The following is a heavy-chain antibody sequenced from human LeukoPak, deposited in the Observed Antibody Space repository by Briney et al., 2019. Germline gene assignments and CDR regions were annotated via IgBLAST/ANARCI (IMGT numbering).Heavy chain of an antibody. CDR2: ISSSGSTK. V-gene: IGHV3-11*01. Sequence: GGSLRLSCAASGFTFSDYYMSWIRQAPGKGLEWVSYISSSGSTKYYADSVKGRFTISRDNAKNSLYLQMNSLRAEDTAVYYCARDRYYDSSGLIGYWGQGTLVTVSS. CDR1: GFTFSDYY. CDR3: ARDRYYDSSGLIGY. D-gene: IGHD3-22*01. J-gene: IGHJ4*02.